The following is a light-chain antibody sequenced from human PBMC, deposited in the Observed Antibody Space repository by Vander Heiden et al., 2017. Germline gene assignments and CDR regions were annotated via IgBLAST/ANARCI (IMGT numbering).Light chain of an antibody. V-gene: IGKV3-20*01. J-gene: IGKJ4*01. Sequence: EIVLTHSPVTLSLSPGERATLSCRASQSVSSGYLAWHQQRPGQPPRLLISGASSRATGIPGRFSGSGSGTDFTLTSSRLEPEDFAVYYCQYYPSFLTFGGGTKVEIK. CDR2: GAS. CDR1: QSVSSGY. CDR3: QYYPSFLT.